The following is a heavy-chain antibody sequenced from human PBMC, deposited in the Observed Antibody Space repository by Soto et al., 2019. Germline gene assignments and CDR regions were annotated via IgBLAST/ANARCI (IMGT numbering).Heavy chain of an antibody. D-gene: IGHD3-16*02. V-gene: IGHV3-23*01. CDR2: ISGSGGST. Sequence: GGSLRLSCAASGFTFSSYAMSWVRQAPGKGLEWVSAISGSGGSTYYADSVKGRFTISRDNSKNTLYLQMGSLRAEDMAVYYCARSYYDYVWGSYRYSDDYYYGMDVWGQGTKVTVSS. CDR3: ARSYYDYVWGSYRYSDDYYYGMDV. CDR1: GFTFSSYA. J-gene: IGHJ6*02.